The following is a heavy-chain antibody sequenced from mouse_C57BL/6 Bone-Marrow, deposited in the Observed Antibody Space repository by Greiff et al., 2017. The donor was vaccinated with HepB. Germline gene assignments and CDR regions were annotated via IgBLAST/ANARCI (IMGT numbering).Heavy chain of an antibody. CDR3: ARVDYGSSSAWFAY. Sequence: EVQRVESGGGLVKPGGSLKLSCAASGFTFSSYAMSWVRQTPEKRLEWVATISDGGSYTYYPDNVKGRLTISRDNAKNNLYLQMSHLKSEDTAMYYCARVDYGSSSAWFAYWGQGTLVTVSA. CDR2: ISDGGSYT. V-gene: IGHV5-4*01. D-gene: IGHD1-1*01. J-gene: IGHJ3*01. CDR1: GFTFSSYA.